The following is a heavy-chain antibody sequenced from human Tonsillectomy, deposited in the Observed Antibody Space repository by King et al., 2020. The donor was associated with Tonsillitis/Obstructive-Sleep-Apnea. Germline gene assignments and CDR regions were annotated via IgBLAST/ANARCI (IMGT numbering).Heavy chain of an antibody. CDR2: ISGSSSYI. D-gene: IGHD2-2*02. V-gene: IGHV3-21*01. Sequence: VQLVESGGGLVKPGGSLRLSCAASGFTFSTYSMNWVRQALGKGLEWVSSISGSSSYIYYADSVKGRFTISRDNAKNSLYLQMNSLRAEDTAVYYCAVYGEGGYCSSTSCYIDYWGQGTLVTVSS. J-gene: IGHJ4*02. CDR3: AVYGEGGYCSSTSCYIDY. CDR1: GFTFSTYS.